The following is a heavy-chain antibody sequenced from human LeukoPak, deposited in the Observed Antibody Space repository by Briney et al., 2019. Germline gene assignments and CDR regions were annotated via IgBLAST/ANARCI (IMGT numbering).Heavy chain of an antibody. D-gene: IGHD2-15*01. Sequence: GGSLRLSCAASEFTFSSYAMSWVRQAPGKGLEWVSGISDSGGSTYYAESVKGRFTISRDNSKNTLYLQMNSLRAEDTAVYYCAKEGGYCSGGSCYDYYFDYWGQGTLVTVSS. V-gene: IGHV3-23*01. J-gene: IGHJ4*02. CDR2: ISDSGGST. CDR1: EFTFSSYA. CDR3: AKEGGYCSGGSCYDYYFDY.